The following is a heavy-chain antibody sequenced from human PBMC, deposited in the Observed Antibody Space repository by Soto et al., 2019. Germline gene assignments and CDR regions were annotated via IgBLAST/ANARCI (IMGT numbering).Heavy chain of an antibody. Sequence: GGSLRLSCAASGFTFDDYTMHWVRQAPGKGLEWVSLISWDGGSTYYADSVKGRFTISRDNSKNSLYLQMNSLRTEDTALYYCAKGVYSSSYYYYYMDVWGKGTTVTVSS. CDR2: ISWDGGST. CDR3: AKGVYSSSYYYYYMDV. CDR1: GFTFDDYT. J-gene: IGHJ6*03. V-gene: IGHV3-43*01. D-gene: IGHD6-6*01.